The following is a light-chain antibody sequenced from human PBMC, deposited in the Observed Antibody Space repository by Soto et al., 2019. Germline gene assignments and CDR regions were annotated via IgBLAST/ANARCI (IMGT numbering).Light chain of an antibody. J-gene: IGKJ4*01. CDR1: QSVSSN. CDR2: GAS. Sequence: EIVMTQSPATLSVSPGERATLSCRASQSVSSNLAWYQQKPGQAPRLLIYGASTRATGIPARFSGSGSGTDFTLTISRLESEDFAVYYCQQYGTSPLTFGGGTKVDNK. CDR3: QQYGTSPLT. V-gene: IGKV3-15*01.